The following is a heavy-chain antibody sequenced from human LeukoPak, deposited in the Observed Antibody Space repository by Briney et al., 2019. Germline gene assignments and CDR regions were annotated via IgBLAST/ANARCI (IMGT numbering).Heavy chain of an antibody. D-gene: IGHD2-2*01. CDR2: INHSGST. V-gene: IGHV4-34*01. Sequence: TPSETLSLTCAVYGGSFSGYYWSWIRQPPGKGLEWIGEINHSGSTNYNPSLKSRVTISVDTSKNQFSLKLSSVTAADTAVYYCARDLYCSSTSCGMYFDLWGRGTLVTVSS. CDR3: ARDLYCSSTSCGMYFDL. J-gene: IGHJ2*01. CDR1: GGSFSGYY.